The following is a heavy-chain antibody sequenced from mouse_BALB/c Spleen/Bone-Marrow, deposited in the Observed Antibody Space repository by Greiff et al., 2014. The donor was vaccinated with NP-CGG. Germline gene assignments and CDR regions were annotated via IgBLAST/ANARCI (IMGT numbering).Heavy chain of an antibody. J-gene: IGHJ4*01. CDR2: IYPGDGDT. D-gene: IGHD2-3*01. V-gene: IGHV1-82*01. CDR1: GYAFSSSW. Sequence: VQLQESGPELVKPGASVKISCKASGYAFSSSWMNWVKQRPGQGLGWIGRIYPGDGDTKYNGKFKGKATLTADKSSSTAYKQLSSLTSVDSAVYFCARSDGYRDMDYWGQGTSVTVSS. CDR3: ARSDGYRDMDY.